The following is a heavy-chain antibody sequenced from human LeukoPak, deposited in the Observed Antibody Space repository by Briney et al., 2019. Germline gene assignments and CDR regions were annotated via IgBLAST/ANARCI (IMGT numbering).Heavy chain of an antibody. CDR3: ARAQYCGGDCYSGGFDY. D-gene: IGHD2-21*02. Sequence: KTSETLSLTCSVSGGSISSSNYYWGWIRQPPGKGLEWIGSTCYSGSTYYNPSLKSRVTISLDTSKNQFSLKLSSVTAADTAVYYCARAQYCGGDCYSGGFDYWGQGTLVTVSS. V-gene: IGHV4-39*07. CDR2: TCYSGST. CDR1: GGSISSSNYY. J-gene: IGHJ4*02.